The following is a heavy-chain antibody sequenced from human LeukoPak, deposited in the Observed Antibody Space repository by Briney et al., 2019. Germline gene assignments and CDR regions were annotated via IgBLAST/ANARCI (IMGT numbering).Heavy chain of an antibody. J-gene: IGHJ6*03. D-gene: IGHD3-3*01. CDR3: ARDGVGTIFGVVIRRRGYYMDV. CDR1: GFTFSSYW. CDR2: ISHDGSYK. V-gene: IGHV3-30*03. Sequence: GGSLRLSCAASGFTFSSYWMSWVRQAPGKGLEWVAVISHDGSYKYYADSVKGRFTISRDNSKNTLYLQMNSLRIEDTAVYSCARDGVGTIFGVVIRRRGYYMDVWGKGTTVTVSS.